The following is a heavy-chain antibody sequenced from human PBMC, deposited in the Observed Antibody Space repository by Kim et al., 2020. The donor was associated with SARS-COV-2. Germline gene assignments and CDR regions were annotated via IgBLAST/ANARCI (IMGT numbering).Heavy chain of an antibody. CDR2: ISGSGGST. D-gene: IGHD3-10*01. Sequence: GGSLRLSCAASGFTFSSYAMSWVRQAPGKGLEWVSAISGSGGSTYYADSVKGRFTISRDNSKNTLYLQMNSLRAEDTAVYYCARQGVYGSGSYWGPYGMDVGAKGPRSPSP. V-gene: IGHV3-23*01. CDR1: GFTFSSYA. CDR3: ARQGVYGSGSYWGPYGMDV. J-gene: IGHJ6*02.